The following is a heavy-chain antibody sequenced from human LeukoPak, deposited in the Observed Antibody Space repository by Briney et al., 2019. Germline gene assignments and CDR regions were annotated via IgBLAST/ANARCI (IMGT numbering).Heavy chain of an antibody. CDR2: IYTSGST. Sequence: SETLSLTCTVSGGSIRSGSYYWSWIRQPAGTGLEWIGRIYTSGSTNYNPSLKSRVTMSVDTSKNQFSLKLSSVTAADTAVYYCARVDPRGIAAAGTDAFDIWGQGTMVTVSS. V-gene: IGHV4-61*02. CDR3: ARVDPRGIAAAGTDAFDI. CDR1: GGSIRSGSYY. J-gene: IGHJ3*02. D-gene: IGHD6-13*01.